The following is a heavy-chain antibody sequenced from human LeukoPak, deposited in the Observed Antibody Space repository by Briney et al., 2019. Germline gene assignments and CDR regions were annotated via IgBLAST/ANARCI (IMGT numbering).Heavy chain of an antibody. CDR2: IKQDGSEK. D-gene: IGHD3-22*01. J-gene: IGHJ4*02. CDR3: AWDEHQYFYASSGRFDY. Sequence: GGSLRLSCAASGFTFSDYWMGWVRQAPGGGLEWVANIKQDGSEKYYGESVRGRITISRDNAKNLVYLQMNSLRAEDTAVYYCAWDEHQYFYASSGRFDYWGQGTLVTVSS. V-gene: IGHV3-7*04. CDR1: GFTFSDYW.